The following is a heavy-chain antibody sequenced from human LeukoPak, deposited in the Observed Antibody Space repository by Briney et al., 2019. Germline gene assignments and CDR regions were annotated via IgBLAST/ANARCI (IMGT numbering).Heavy chain of an antibody. V-gene: IGHV3-7*01. CDR1: GFTLSRYW. J-gene: IGHJ6*04. CDR3: ARALLGGFIDV. CDR2: IKQDGSEK. D-gene: IGHD1-26*01. Sequence: GGPLRLFCAGPGFTLSRYWMSWVRQAPGKGLEWVTNIKQDGSEKYYVDSVRGRFTISRENAKNSMYLQMNSLRVEDTAVYYSARALLGGFIDVWGKGTTVTVSS.